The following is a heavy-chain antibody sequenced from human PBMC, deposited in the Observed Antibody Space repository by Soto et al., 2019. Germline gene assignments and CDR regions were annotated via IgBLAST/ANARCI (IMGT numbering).Heavy chain of an antibody. V-gene: IGHV4-4*07. CDR3: ARVASGWELLDYYYGMDV. Sequence: SETLSLTCTVSGGSISSYYWSWIRQPAGKGLEWIGRIYTSGSTNYNPSLKSRVTMSVDTSKNQFSLKLSSVTAADTAVYYCARVASGWELLDYYYGMDVWGQGTTVTVSS. D-gene: IGHD1-26*01. J-gene: IGHJ6*02. CDR2: IYTSGST. CDR1: GGSISSYY.